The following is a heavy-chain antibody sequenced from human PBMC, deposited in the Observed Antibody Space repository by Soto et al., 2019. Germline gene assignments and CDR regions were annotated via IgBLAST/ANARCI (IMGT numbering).Heavy chain of an antibody. Sequence: QVQLQESGPGLVKPSETLSLTCAVSGASISTSYWCSWVRQSPGKGLEWIGEIHYSGTTNYNPSLKSRVTISLDKSKNQFSLNLNSVTAADTAMYYCTRALLKSLDYWGQGTLVTVSS. CDR1: GASISTSYW. CDR2: IHYSGTT. D-gene: IGHD3-9*01. CDR3: TRALLKSLDY. V-gene: IGHV4-4*02. J-gene: IGHJ4*02.